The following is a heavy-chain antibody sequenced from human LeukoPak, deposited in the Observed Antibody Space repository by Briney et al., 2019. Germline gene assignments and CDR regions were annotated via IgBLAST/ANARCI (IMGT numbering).Heavy chain of an antibody. CDR2: TYHSGST. J-gene: IGHJ4*02. V-gene: IGHV4-4*02. CDR1: GGSISSSNW. CDR3: ARVSYYGSGSYEDY. Sequence: PSETLSLTCAVSGGSISSSNWWSWVRQPPGKGLEWIGETYHSGSTNYNPSLKSRVTISVDKSKNQFSLKLSSVTAADTAVYYCARVSYYGSGSYEDYWGQGTLVTVSS. D-gene: IGHD3-10*01.